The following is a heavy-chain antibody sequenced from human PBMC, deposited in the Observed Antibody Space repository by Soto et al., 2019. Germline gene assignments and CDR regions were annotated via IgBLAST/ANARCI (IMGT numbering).Heavy chain of an antibody. D-gene: IGHD6-6*01. CDR2: IWFDGGDK. J-gene: IGHJ6*02. V-gene: IGHV3-33*01. Sequence: QVKLVESGGGVVQPGRSLRLSCAASGFTFSNFGMHWVRQAPGKGLEWVAVIWFDGGDKHYVDSVEGRFIISRDNSKNTVYLQMNSLRPEDTAVYYCARDRYTTSSYGMDVWGQGTTVTVSS. CDR3: ARDRYTTSSYGMDV. CDR1: GFTFSNFG.